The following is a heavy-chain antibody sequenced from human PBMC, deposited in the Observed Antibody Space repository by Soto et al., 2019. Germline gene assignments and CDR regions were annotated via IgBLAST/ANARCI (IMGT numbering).Heavy chain of an antibody. CDR1: GITFRSYA. V-gene: IGHV3-23*01. D-gene: IGHD2-8*02. J-gene: IGHJ3*02. CDR2: ISGSGGST. Sequence: GGSLRLSCAASGITFRSYALSWVRQAPGRGLDWVSTISGSGGSTYYADSVKGRFTISRDRSKNTLYLQMNSLTAGDTAMYYCAKATATGGGDFDICGQGAMVTVSS. CDR3: AKATATGGGDFDI.